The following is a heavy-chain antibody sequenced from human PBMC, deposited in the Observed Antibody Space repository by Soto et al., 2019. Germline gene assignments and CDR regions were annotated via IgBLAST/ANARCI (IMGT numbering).Heavy chain of an antibody. CDR3: ARYYGSGSYYYYYYYYGMDV. J-gene: IGHJ6*02. CDR1: GYTFTSYD. D-gene: IGHD3-10*01. CDR2: MNPNSGNT. V-gene: IGHV1-8*01. Sequence: ASVKVSCKASGYTFTSYDINWVRQATGQGLEWMGWMNPNSGNTGYAQKVQGRVTMTRNTSISTAYMELSSLRSEDTAVYYCARYYGSGSYYYYYYYYGMDVWGQGTTVTVS.